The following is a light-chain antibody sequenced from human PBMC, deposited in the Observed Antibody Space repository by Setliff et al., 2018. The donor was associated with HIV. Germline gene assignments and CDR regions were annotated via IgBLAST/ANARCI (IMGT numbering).Light chain of an antibody. J-gene: IGLJ1*01. CDR3: SSYAGSYTSLVV. CDR2: DVT. Sequence: QSALTQPRSVSGSPGQSVTIPCTGTSSDVGNYNYVSWYQQHPGKAPKPMIYDVTKRPSGVPDRFSGSKSGNTASLTISGLQAEDEADYYCSSYAGSYTSLVVFGTGTKVTVL. V-gene: IGLV2-11*01. CDR1: SSDVGNYNY.